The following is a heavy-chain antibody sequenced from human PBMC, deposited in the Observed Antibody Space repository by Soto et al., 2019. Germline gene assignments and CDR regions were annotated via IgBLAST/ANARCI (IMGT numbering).Heavy chain of an antibody. Sequence: ETLSLTCTVSGGSISSYYWSWIRQPAGKGLEWIGRIYTSGSTNYNPSLKSRVTMSVDTSKNQFSLKLSSVTAADTAVYYCARDQGYSGYETNWFDPWGQGTLVTVSS. CDR3: ARDQGYSGYETNWFDP. V-gene: IGHV4-4*07. D-gene: IGHD5-12*01. J-gene: IGHJ5*02. CDR1: GGSISSYY. CDR2: IYTSGST.